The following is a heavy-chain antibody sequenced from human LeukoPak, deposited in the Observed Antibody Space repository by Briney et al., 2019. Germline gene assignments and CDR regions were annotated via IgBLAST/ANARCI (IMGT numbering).Heavy chain of an antibody. J-gene: IGHJ3*02. V-gene: IGHV4-61*01. D-gene: IGHD3-16*01. CDR1: GGSVSSGSYY. Sequence: PSETLSLTCTVSGGSVSSGSYYWSWIRQPPGKGLEWIGYLYYSGSTNYNPSLKSRVTISVDTSKNQFSLNLTSVTAADTAVYYCARDRIGVPSAFDIWGQGTMVTVSS. CDR2: LYYSGST. CDR3: ARDRIGVPSAFDI.